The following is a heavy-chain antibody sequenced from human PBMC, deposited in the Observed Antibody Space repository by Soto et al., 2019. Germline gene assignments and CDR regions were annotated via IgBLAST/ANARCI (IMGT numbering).Heavy chain of an antibody. CDR1: GFTVSSNY. J-gene: IGHJ6*02. V-gene: IGHV3-53*01. Sequence: GGSLRLSCAASGFTVSSNYMSWVRQAPGKGLEWVSVVDSGGSTDYADSVKGRFTISRDNSKNTLYLQTNRLRAEDTAVYYCARGARYFHCLLESYSSYGMDVWGPATTVTVS. D-gene: IGHD3-9*01. CDR3: ARGARYFHCLLESYSSYGMDV. CDR2: VDSGGST.